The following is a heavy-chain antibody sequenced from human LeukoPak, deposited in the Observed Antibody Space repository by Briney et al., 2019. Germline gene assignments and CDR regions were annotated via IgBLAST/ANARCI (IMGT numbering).Heavy chain of an antibody. CDR2: ISGSGGST. CDR1: GFTFSSYA. Sequence: PGGSLRLSCAASGFTFSSYAMSWVRQAPGKGLEWVSAISGSGGSTYYADSVKGRFTISRDNSKNTLYLQMNGLRAEDTAVYYCARDEQLGYYYYMDVWGKGTTVTVSS. D-gene: IGHD1-1*01. CDR3: ARDEQLGYYYYMDV. V-gene: IGHV3-23*01. J-gene: IGHJ6*03.